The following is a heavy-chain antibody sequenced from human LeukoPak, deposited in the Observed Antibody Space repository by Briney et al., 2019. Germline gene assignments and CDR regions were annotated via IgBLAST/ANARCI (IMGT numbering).Heavy chain of an antibody. D-gene: IGHD2-2*01. V-gene: IGHV1-69*13. CDR1: GGTFSSYA. CDR3: AGEGYCSRTSCYGYY. J-gene: IGHJ4*02. Sequence: SVKVSCKASGGTFSSYAISWVRQAPGQGLEWMGGIIPIFGTANYAQKFQGRVTITADEPTSTAYMELSSLRSEDTAVYYCAGEGYCSRTSCYGYYWGQGTLVTVSS. CDR2: IIPIFGTA.